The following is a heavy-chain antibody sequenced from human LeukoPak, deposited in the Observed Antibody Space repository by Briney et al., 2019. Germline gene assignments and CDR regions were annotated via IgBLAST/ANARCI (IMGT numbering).Heavy chain of an antibody. V-gene: IGHV4-38-2*02. CDR1: SCSINSNYY. CDR2: IYHTGST. CDR3: ARGSHPVTGTLGGYFDP. Sequence: PSETLSLTCSVSSCSINSNYYWGWIRQSPGKGLEWIGSIYHTGSTYYNPSLKSRVTTSLDASNKQFSLRLSSVTAADTAVYYCARGSHPVTGTLGGYFDPWGQGTLVTVSS. D-gene: IGHD6-19*01. J-gene: IGHJ4*02.